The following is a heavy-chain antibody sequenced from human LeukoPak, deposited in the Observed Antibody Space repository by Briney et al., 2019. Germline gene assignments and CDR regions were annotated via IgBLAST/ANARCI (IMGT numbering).Heavy chain of an antibody. D-gene: IGHD3-3*01. J-gene: IGHJ5*02. CDR3: ARSLLGYFWSGYFVDP. CDR1: GGSISSYY. CDR2: IYYSGST. V-gene: IGHV4-59*01. Sequence: SETLSLTCTVSGGSISSYYWSWIRQPPGKWLEWIGYIYYSGSTNYNPSLKSRVTISVDTSKNQFSLKLSSVTAADTAVYYCARSLLGYFWSGYFVDPWGQGTLVTVSS.